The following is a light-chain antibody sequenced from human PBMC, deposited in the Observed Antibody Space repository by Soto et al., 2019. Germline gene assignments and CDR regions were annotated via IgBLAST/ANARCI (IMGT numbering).Light chain of an antibody. Sequence: EVVMTQSPATVSVSPGERATLSCRASQSVSSNLAWYQQKPGQAPRLLIYGASTRATGTPARFSGSGSGTEFTLTISRLEPEDFAVYYCQQYGSSPLTFGGGTKVEIK. V-gene: IGKV3-15*01. CDR3: QQYGSSPLT. CDR2: GAS. CDR1: QSVSSN. J-gene: IGKJ4*01.